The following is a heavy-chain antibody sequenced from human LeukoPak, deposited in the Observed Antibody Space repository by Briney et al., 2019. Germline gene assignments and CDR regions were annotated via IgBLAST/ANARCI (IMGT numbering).Heavy chain of an antibody. J-gene: IGHJ3*01. D-gene: IGHD3-22*01. CDR1: GGSVSSTHY. Sequence: TSETLSLTCTVSGGSVSSTHYWGWIRQPPGRGLEWIGSIYYGGSTYYNASLRSRVTTSVDTSRNQFSLKLSSVTAADTAVYYCAKSTYYYDTFVDAFDLWGQGTVVTVSS. CDR2: IYYGGST. CDR3: AKSTYYYDTFVDAFDL. V-gene: IGHV4-39*07.